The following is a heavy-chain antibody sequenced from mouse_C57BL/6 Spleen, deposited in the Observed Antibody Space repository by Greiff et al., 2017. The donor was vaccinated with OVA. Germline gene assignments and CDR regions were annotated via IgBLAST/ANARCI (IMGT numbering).Heavy chain of an antibody. V-gene: IGHV5-6*01. D-gene: IGHD2-4*01. CDR2: ISSGGSYT. J-gene: IGHJ1*03. Sequence: EVKLMESGGDLVKPGGSLKLSCAASGFTFSSYGMSWVRQTPDTRLEWVATISSGGSYTYYPDSVKGRFTISRDTAKNTLYLQMSSLKSEDTAMYYCARQGDDYDGLWYFDVWGTGTTVTVSS. CDR1: GFTFSSYG. CDR3: ARQGDDYDGLWYFDV.